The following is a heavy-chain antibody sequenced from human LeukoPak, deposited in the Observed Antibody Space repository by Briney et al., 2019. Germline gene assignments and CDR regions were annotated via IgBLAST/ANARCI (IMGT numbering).Heavy chain of an antibody. Sequence: GESLQISCKGSGYSFTNYWIGWVRQMPGKGLEWMGIIYPGDSDTRYSPSFRGQVTISADKSISTAYLQWSSLKASDTAMYYCARRMATSTRRAFDIWGQGTMVTVSS. J-gene: IGHJ3*02. CDR1: GYSFTNYW. CDR2: IYPGDSDT. V-gene: IGHV5-51*01. D-gene: IGHD5-24*01. CDR3: ARRMATSTRRAFDI.